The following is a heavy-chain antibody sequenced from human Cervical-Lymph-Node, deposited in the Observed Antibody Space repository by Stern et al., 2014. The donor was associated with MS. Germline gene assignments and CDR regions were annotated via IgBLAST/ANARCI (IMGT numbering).Heavy chain of an antibody. CDR2: IIPVFDAP. V-gene: IGHV1-69*01. D-gene: IGHD3-10*01. CDR3: ATGAHGMDV. J-gene: IGHJ6*02. CDR1: GDTLSTHT. Sequence: VQLVESGAEVTKVGSSVKVSCKASGDTLSTHTINWVRQAPGQGLEWMGGIIPVFDAPNYAQKFQGRVRITSDEITNTAHMELSSLRSEDTAIYYCATGAHGMDVWGQGTAVTVSS.